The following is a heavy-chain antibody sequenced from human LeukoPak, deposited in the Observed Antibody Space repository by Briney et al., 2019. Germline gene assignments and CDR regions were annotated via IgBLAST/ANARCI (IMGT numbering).Heavy chain of an antibody. CDR2: TYTGAGT. J-gene: IGHJ4*02. D-gene: IGHD2-15*01. V-gene: IGHV3-66*01. CDR3: ARVQGSGLPRWY. CDR1: GFTFSSYW. Sequence: GGSLRLSCAASGFTFSSYWMSWVRQAPGKGLEWVSVTYTGAGTYYADSVKGRFTNSRDNSENTLYLQMNSLRAEDTAVYYCARVQGSGLPRWYWGQGTLVTVSS.